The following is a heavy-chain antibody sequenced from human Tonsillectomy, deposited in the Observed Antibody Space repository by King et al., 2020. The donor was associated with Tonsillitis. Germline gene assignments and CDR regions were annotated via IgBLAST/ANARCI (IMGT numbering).Heavy chain of an antibody. CDR2: ISFDGTNK. Sequence: VQLVESGGGVVQPGRSLRLSCAASGFTFSSYGMHWVRQAPGKGLEWVAGISFDGTNKYCADSVKGRFTISRDNSKHTLYLQMNSLRAEDTAVYYCAREERVWKRTYFDFWGQGTLATVSS. V-gene: IGHV3-30*03. D-gene: IGHD1-1*01. CDR3: AREERVWKRTYFDF. J-gene: IGHJ4*02. CDR1: GFTFSSYG.